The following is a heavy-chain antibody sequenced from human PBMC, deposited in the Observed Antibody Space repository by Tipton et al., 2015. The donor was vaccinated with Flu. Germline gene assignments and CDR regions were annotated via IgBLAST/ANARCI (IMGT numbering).Heavy chain of an antibody. D-gene: IGHD4-23*01. J-gene: IGHJ1*01. V-gene: IGHV4-39*07. CDR2: IYSRGGT. CDR1: GGSISSTKSY. Sequence: PGLVKPSETLSLTCTVSGGSISSTKSYWGWIRQPPGKGLEWIGSIYSRGGTYYNPSLKSRVIISVDTSKNQLSLNLRSVTAADTAVYYCARAGDYGGELHFQNWGQGTLITVSS. CDR3: ARAGDYGGELHFQN.